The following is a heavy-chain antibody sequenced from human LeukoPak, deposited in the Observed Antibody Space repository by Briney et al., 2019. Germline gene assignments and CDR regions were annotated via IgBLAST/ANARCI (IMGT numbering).Heavy chain of an antibody. Sequence: GGSLRLSCAASGFTFSSYSMHWVRQAPGKGLEWVAVIWFDGSNNYYVDSVKGRFTISRDNSENTLYLQMNSLRADDMAVYYCARAPSLFFYNSSGYYNGYFDLWGRGTLVTVSS. J-gene: IGHJ2*01. V-gene: IGHV3-33*01. CDR2: IWFDGSNN. CDR3: ARAPSLFFYNSSGYYNGYFDL. CDR1: GFTFSSYS. D-gene: IGHD3-22*01.